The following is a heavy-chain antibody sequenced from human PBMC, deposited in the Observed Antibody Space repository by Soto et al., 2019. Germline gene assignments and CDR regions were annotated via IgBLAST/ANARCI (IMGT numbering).Heavy chain of an antibody. Sequence: DVQLVESGGGWVQPGGSLRLSCAASGFTFDSFEMNWVRQAPGKGLEWISYISTGGTGIFYADSVKGRFTVSRDNAKSSLYLQMNRLRVKDTAVYYCARPRGNADFYFDTWGPGTLVTVSS. J-gene: IGHJ4*02. CDR2: ISTGGTGI. D-gene: IGHD3-10*01. CDR3: ARPRGNADFYFDT. V-gene: IGHV3-48*03. CDR1: GFTFDSFE.